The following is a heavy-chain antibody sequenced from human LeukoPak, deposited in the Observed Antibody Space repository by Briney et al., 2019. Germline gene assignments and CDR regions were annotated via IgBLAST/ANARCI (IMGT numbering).Heavy chain of an antibody. CDR2: INPNSGGT. D-gene: IGHD2-2*01. J-gene: IGHJ4*02. Sequence: AASVKVSCKASGYTFIAYYMLWVRQAPGQGLEWMGWINPNSGGTNYAQKFQGRVTMTRDTSISTVYMELSRLRSDDTAVYYCARDSCSSTSCLSIDDYWGQGTLVTVSS. V-gene: IGHV1-2*02. CDR3: ARDSCSSTSCLSIDDY. CDR1: GYTFIAYY.